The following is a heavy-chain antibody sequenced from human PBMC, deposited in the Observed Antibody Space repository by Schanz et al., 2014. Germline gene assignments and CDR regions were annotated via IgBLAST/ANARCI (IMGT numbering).Heavy chain of an antibody. CDR2: ILYDGSKT. CDR3: AKVVASGPTTGPFDP. Sequence: QVQLEESGGGVVQPGGSLRLSCVASGFSFSGFAVHWVRQAPGKGLEWVAVILYDGSKTYYADSVKGRFTISRDNSKNTLYLQMNSLRAEDTAVYYCAKVVASGPTTGPFDPWGQGTLVTVSS. D-gene: IGHD1-26*01. CDR1: GFSFSGFA. J-gene: IGHJ5*02. V-gene: IGHV3-30*04.